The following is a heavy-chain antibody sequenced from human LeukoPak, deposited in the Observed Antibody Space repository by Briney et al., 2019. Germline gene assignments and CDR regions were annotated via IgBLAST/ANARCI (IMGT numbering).Heavy chain of an antibody. D-gene: IGHD4-23*01. CDR1: GGSISSYY. CDR3: ARTTVVRGPDAFDI. J-gene: IGHJ3*02. V-gene: IGHV4-59*01. CDR2: IYYSGST. Sequence: SETLSLTCIVSGGSISSYYWSWIRQPPGKGLEWIGYIYYSGSTNYNPSLKSRVTISVDTSKNQFSLKLSSVTAADTAVYFCARTTVVRGPDAFDIWGQGTMVTVSS.